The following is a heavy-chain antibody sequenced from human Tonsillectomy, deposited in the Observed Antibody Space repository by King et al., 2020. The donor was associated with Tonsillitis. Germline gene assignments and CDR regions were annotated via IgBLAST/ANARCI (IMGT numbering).Heavy chain of an antibody. D-gene: IGHD2-15*01. CDR2: INWSGGST. Sequence: QLVQSGGSVVRPGGSLRLSCAASGFTFDDYGMSWVRQAPGKGLEWGSGINWSGGSTGYAASVKGRFTISRDNAKNSLYLQMNSLRAEDTALYYCTGYYGSWCRLWGQGTLVTVSS. CDR1: GFTFDDYG. J-gene: IGHJ4*02. CDR3: TGYYGSWCRL. V-gene: IGHV3-20*04.